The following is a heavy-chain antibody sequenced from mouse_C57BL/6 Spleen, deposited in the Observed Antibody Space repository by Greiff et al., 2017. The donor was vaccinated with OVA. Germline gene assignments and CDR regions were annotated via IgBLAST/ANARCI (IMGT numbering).Heavy chain of an antibody. Sequence: VKLVESGPGLVQPSQSLSITCTVSGFSLTSYGVHWVRQSPGKGLEWLGVIWRGGSTDYNAAFMSRLSITKDNSKSQVFFKKNRLRADDTAIYDGAMEGSYDYDDGNYFDYWGQGTTLTVSS. CDR3: AMEGSYDYDDGNYFDY. D-gene: IGHD2-4*01. J-gene: IGHJ2*01. CDR2: IWRGGST. V-gene: IGHV2-5*01. CDR1: GFSLTSYG.